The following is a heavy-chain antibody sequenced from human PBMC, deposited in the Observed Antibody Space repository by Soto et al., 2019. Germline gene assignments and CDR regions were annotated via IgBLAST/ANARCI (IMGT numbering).Heavy chain of an antibody. V-gene: IGHV3-7*01. J-gene: IGHJ6*02. Sequence: GGSLRLSCAATGFMFGTYWMSWVRQAPGKGLEWVANIKHDGNEKYYADSVKGRFTVSRDNVKNFLHLQMSSLRGDDTGVYFCVRATLSWGHYYFRGLDVWGQGTTVTVSS. CDR1: GFMFGTYW. D-gene: IGHD3-22*01. CDR2: IKHDGNEK. CDR3: VRATLSWGHYYFRGLDV.